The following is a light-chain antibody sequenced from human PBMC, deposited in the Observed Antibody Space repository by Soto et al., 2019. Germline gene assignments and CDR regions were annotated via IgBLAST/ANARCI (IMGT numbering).Light chain of an antibody. CDR2: KAS. CDR1: QSISGW. CDR3: QQYDSLVT. J-gene: IGKJ3*01. Sequence: DIQMTQSPSTLSASVGDRVTITCRASQSISGWLVWYQQKPGKAPKLLIYKASSLESGVPSRFSGSGSGTEFTLTISSLQPDDFATYYCQQYDSLVTFGPGTKVDIK. V-gene: IGKV1-5*03.